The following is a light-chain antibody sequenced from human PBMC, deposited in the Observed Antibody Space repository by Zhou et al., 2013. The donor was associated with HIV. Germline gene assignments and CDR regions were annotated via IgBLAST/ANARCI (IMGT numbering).Light chain of an antibody. CDR2: GSS. CDR3: QEYGGSPIT. J-gene: IGKJ5*01. CDR1: QSIIRY. V-gene: IGKV3-20*01. Sequence: EIVLTQSPGTLSLSPGERATLSCRASQSIIRYLAWYQQKPGQAPRLLIYGSSNRATAIPDRFSGSGSGTDFTLTISRLEPEDFAVYYCQEYGGSPITFGQGTRLEI.